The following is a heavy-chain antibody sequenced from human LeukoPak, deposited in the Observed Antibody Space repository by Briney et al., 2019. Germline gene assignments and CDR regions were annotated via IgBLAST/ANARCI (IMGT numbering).Heavy chain of an antibody. J-gene: IGHJ4*02. CDR1: GFTFSSYS. CDR3: ATSRVFDH. Sequence: GGSLRLSCAASGFTFSSYSMKWVRQAPGKELEWVSSISSSSSYIYYADSVKGRFTISRDNAKKTLYLEMNSLRMEDTAIYYCATSRVFDHWGQGTLVTVSS. CDR2: ISSSSSYI. V-gene: IGHV3-21*01.